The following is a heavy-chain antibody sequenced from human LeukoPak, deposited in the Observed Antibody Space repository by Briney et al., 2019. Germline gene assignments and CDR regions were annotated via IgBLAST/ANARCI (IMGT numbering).Heavy chain of an antibody. CDR2: IKRDESEK. J-gene: IGHJ4*02. CDR1: GFSFRDYW. CDR3: ARIRGIDY. Sequence: GGSLRLSCAASGFSFRDYWMTWVRQAPGKGLEWVASIKRDESEKHYVDSVKGRVTISRDNAKNSLYLQMNSLRAEDTAVYYCARIRGIDYWGQGTLVTVSS. D-gene: IGHD3-10*01. V-gene: IGHV3-7*04.